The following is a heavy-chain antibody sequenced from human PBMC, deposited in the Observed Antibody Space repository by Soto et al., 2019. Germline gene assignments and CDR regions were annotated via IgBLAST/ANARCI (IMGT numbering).Heavy chain of an antibody. Sequence: QVQLQESGPGLVKPSQTLSLTCSVSGGSITSGDYYWSWIRQPPGRGLEWIGYIYYTGSTYYNPSLQRRLTISGDTANNQLSLKVKSVGAADTAVYYCARGGYELRYAMDVWGQGTTVTVSS. J-gene: IGHJ6*02. D-gene: IGHD2-2*01. V-gene: IGHV4-30-4*01. CDR1: GGSITSGDYY. CDR2: IYYTGST. CDR3: ARGGYELRYAMDV.